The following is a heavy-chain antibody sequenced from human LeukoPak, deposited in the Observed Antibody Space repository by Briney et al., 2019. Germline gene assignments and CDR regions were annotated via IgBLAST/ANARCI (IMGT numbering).Heavy chain of an antibody. Sequence: GASVKVSCKASRYTFTGYYMHWVRQAPGQGLEWMGWINPNSGGTNYAQKFQGRVTMTRDTSISTAYMELSRLRSDDTAVYYCAREGMPSGYGPYYYDSSGYYRYYFDYWGQGTLVTVSS. CDR3: AREGMPSGYGPYYYDSSGYYRYYFDY. V-gene: IGHV1-2*02. CDR2: INPNSGGT. D-gene: IGHD3-22*01. J-gene: IGHJ4*02. CDR1: RYTFTGYY.